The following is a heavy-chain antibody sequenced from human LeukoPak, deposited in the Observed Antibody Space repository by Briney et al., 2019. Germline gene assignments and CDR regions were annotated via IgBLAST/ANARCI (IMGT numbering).Heavy chain of an antibody. CDR3: AKEHGKMVREVILDY. CDR2: GGSDHTTI. J-gene: IGHJ4*02. D-gene: IGHD3-10*01. Sequence: PGGSLRLSCAASGFTLSSYSMTWVRQAPGKGLEWVSYGGSDHTTIFYADSVQGRFTISRDNAKDSLYLQMNSLRDENTSLYYAAKEHGKMVREVILDYWGQGTLVTVSS. V-gene: IGHV3-48*02. CDR1: GFTLSSYS.